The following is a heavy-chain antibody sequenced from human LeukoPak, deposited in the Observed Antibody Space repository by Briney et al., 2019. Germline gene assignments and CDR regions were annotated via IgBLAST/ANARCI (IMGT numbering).Heavy chain of an antibody. CDR3: ARDYLTYYYDSSGYYLDAFDI. CDR1: GFTFSSYE. Sequence: GGSLRLSCAASGFTFSSYEMNWVRQAPGKGLEWVSYISSSGSTIYYADSVKGRFTIYRDNAKNSLYLQMNSLRDEDTAVYYCARDYLTYYYDSSGYYLDAFDIWGQGTMVTVSS. V-gene: IGHV3-48*03. CDR2: ISSSGSTI. D-gene: IGHD3-22*01. J-gene: IGHJ3*02.